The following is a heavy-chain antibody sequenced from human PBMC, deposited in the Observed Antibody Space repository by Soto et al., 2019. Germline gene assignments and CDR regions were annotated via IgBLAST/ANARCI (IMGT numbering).Heavy chain of an antibody. J-gene: IGHJ4*02. Sequence: QVHLEQSGSEVKKSGSSVKVSCKASGNSFSSHAITWVRQAPGHGLEWMGGIIPVFGTPSYAQKFQGRVTITADKSTNTSYMELRSLRSEDTDVYSCARGGALSTSWYWGDGLDSWGQGTQVTVSS. V-gene: IGHV1-69*06. CDR1: GNSFSSHA. CDR3: ARGGALSTSWYWGDGLDS. D-gene: IGHD2-2*01. CDR2: IIPVFGTP.